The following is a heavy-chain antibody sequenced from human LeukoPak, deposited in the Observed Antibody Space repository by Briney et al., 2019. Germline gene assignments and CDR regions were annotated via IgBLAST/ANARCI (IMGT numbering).Heavy chain of an antibody. V-gene: IGHV4-59*08. CDR2: IYYSGST. CDR3: ARLRSGYYFDY. J-gene: IGHJ4*02. D-gene: IGHD1-14*01. CDR1: GGSISSYY. Sequence: TSETLSLTCTVSGGSISSYYWSWIRQPPGKGLEWIGYIYYSGSTNYNPSLKSRVTISVDTSKNQFSLKLSSVTAADTAVYYCARLRSGYYFDYWGQGTLVTVSS.